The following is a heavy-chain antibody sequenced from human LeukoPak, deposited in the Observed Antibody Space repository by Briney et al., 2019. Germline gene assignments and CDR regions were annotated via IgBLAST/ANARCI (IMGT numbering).Heavy chain of an antibody. Sequence: SETLSLTCTVSGGPITDTSYFWGWIRQPPGKGLEWIGSIYYRGNTYYSPSLKSRVTLFVDTSKNQFSLKLSSVTAAVTAIYYCARRKVAAEIDYWGQGTLVTVSS. D-gene: IGHD6-13*01. V-gene: IGHV4-39*01. CDR1: GGPITDTSYF. J-gene: IGHJ4*02. CDR3: ARRKVAAEIDY. CDR2: IYYRGNT.